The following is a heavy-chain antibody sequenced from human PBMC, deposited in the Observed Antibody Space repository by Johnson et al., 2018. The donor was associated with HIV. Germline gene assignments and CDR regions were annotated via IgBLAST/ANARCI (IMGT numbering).Heavy chain of an antibody. Sequence: VQLVESGGGLVQPGGSLILSCAASGFTVSSKYMSWVRQAPGKGLEWLSVIYSGGSTYYADSVKGRFTISRYNAKNSPYLQMNSLRAEDTAVYYCATTFWTSCSVGKFGTFDIWGQGTMVTVSS. J-gene: IGHJ3*02. CDR2: IYSGGST. V-gene: IGHV3-66*01. CDR3: ATTFWTSCSVGKFGTFDI. D-gene: IGHD2-2*01. CDR1: GFTVSSKY.